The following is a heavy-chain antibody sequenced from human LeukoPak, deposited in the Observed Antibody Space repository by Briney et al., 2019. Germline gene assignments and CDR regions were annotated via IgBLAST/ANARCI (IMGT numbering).Heavy chain of an antibody. D-gene: IGHD3-22*01. CDR2: ISWNSGSI. CDR1: GFTFDDYA. CDR3: ANLAYDSRGRTDY. Sequence: PGGSLRLSCAASGFTFDDYAMHWVRQAPGKGLEWVSGISWNSGSIGYADSVKGRFTISRDNAKNSLYLQMNSLRAEDTALYYCANLAYDSRGRTDYWGQGTLVTVSS. J-gene: IGHJ4*02. V-gene: IGHV3-9*01.